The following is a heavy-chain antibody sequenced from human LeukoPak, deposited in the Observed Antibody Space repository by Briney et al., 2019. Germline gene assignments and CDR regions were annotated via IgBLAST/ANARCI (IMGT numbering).Heavy chain of an antibody. J-gene: IGHJ4*02. CDR3: SRVGSSGWPNYFDS. Sequence: GGSLRLSCAASGFTFSSYDMHWVRQATGKGLEWVSVIGTSGDTYYAGSVRGRFTISRENAKNSLYLQMNSLTAGDTAVYFCSRVGSSGWPNYFDSWGQGTLVTVSS. D-gene: IGHD6-19*01. CDR2: IGTSGDT. CDR1: GFTFSSYD. V-gene: IGHV3-13*04.